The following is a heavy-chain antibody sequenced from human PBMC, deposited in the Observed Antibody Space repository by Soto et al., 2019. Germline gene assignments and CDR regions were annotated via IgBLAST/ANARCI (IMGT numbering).Heavy chain of an antibody. CDR1: GGSISSYY. Sequence: QVQLQESGPGLVKPSETLSLTCTVSGGSISSYYWSWIRQPPGKGLEWIGYIYYSGSTNYNPTLKSRFTISVDTSKNQFSPKLSSVTAADTAVYYCARAYDFWSGPFDYWGQGTLVTVSS. V-gene: IGHV4-59*01. D-gene: IGHD3-3*01. J-gene: IGHJ4*02. CDR2: IYYSGST. CDR3: ARAYDFWSGPFDY.